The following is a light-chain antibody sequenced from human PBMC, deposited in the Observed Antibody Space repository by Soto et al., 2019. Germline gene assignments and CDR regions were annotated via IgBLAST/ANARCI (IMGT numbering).Light chain of an antibody. J-gene: IGKJ1*01. CDR3: QQYHSYRT. CDR1: QRISTW. V-gene: IGKV1-5*01. CDR2: DAS. Sequence: DIQMTQSPSTLSASVGDRVTITCRASQRISTWLAWYQQKLGEAPRLLISDASSLQNGVPPRFSGSTSGTEFTLTITSLQPDDSATYYCQQYHSYRTFGQGTKVDIK.